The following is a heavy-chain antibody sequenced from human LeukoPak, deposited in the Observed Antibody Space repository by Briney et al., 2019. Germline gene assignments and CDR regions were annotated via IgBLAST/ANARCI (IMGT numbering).Heavy chain of an antibody. Sequence: PSQTLSLTCTVSGGSISSGSYYWSWIRQPAGKGLEWIGRIYTSGSTYYNPSLKSRVTISVDTSKNQFSLKLSSVTAADTAVYYCARGGGYGDEAADYWGQGTLVTVSS. V-gene: IGHV4-61*02. D-gene: IGHD4-17*01. CDR2: IYTSGST. CDR1: GGSISSGSYY. CDR3: ARGGGYGDEAADY. J-gene: IGHJ4*02.